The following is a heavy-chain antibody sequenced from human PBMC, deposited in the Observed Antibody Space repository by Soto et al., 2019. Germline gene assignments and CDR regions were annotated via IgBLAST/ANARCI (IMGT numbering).Heavy chain of an antibody. CDR3: ARPLNYDSSGYYDY. CDR2: ISYDGSNK. CDR1: GFTFSSYA. Sequence: ESGGGVVQPGRSLRLSCAASGFTFSSYAMHWVRQAPGKGLEWVAVISYDGSNKYYADSVKGRFTISRDNSKNTLYLQMNSLRAEDTAVYYCARPLNYDSSGYYDYWGQGTLVTVSS. D-gene: IGHD3-22*01. J-gene: IGHJ4*02. V-gene: IGHV3-30-3*01.